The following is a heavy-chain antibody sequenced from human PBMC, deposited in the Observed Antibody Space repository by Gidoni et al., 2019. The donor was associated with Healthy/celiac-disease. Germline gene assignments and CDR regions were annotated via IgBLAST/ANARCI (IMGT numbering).Heavy chain of an antibody. CDR2: INHSGST. Sequence: QVQLQQWGAGLLKPSETLSLTCAVYGGSFSGYYWSWLRQPPGKGLEWMGEINHSGSTNYNPSLKSRVTISVDTSKIQFSLKLSSVTAADTAVYYCARVRGYGDYRRRFDPWGQGTLVTVSS. V-gene: IGHV4-34*01. J-gene: IGHJ5*02. D-gene: IGHD4-17*01. CDR3: ARVRGYGDYRRRFDP. CDR1: GGSFSGYY.